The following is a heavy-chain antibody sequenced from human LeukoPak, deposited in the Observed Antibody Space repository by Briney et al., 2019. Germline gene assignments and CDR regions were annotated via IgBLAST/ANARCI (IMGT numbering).Heavy chain of an antibody. V-gene: IGHV4-59*01. CDR2: IYYSGST. J-gene: IGHJ3*02. Sequence: KASETLSLTCTVSGVSISSYYWSWIRQPPGKGLEWIGYIYYSGSTNYNPSLKSRVTISVDTSTNQFSLKLSSVTAANTAVYDFARGLTGTMVLFNIGGQGKMSTVS. CDR1: GVSISSYY. CDR3: ARGLTGTMVLFNI. D-gene: IGHD1-20*01.